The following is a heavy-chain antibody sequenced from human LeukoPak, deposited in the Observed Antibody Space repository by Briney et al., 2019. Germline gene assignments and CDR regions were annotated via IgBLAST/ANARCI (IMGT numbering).Heavy chain of an antibody. V-gene: IGHV1-8*01. CDR3: ARGAGRWLQLSGAFDI. Sequence: ASVKVSCKASGYTFTSYDINWVRQATGQGLEWMGWMNPSSGNTGYAQKFQGRVTMTRNTSISTAYMELSSLRSEDTAVYYCARGAGRWLQLSGAFDIWGQGTMVTVSS. J-gene: IGHJ3*02. CDR2: MNPSSGNT. D-gene: IGHD5-24*01. CDR1: GYTFTSYD.